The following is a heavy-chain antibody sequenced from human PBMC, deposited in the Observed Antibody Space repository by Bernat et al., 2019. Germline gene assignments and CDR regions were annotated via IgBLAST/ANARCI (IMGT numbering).Heavy chain of an antibody. Sequence: EVQLVESGGGLVQPGGSLRLSCAASGFTFSSYWMHWVRQAPGKGLVWVSRINSDGSSTSYADSVKGRFTISRDNAKNTLYLQMNSLRAEDTAVYYCARGGTYYYGSGSYGYRLDYWGQGTLVTVSS. CDR3: ARGGTYYYGSGSYGYRLDY. D-gene: IGHD3-10*01. CDR2: INSDGSST. J-gene: IGHJ4*02. V-gene: IGHV3-74*01. CDR1: GFTFSSYW.